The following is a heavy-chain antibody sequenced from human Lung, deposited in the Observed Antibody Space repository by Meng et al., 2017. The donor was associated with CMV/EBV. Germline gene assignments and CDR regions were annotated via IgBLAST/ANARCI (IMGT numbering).Heavy chain of an antibody. Sequence: ASKVFCXASGYSFTSYDINWVRQATGQRLVWMGWMNPNSGNTGYAQKFQGRVTIIRNTSISTAYMELSSLRSEDTAEYYCATYISGSYLGVGGVRDYWGPGTLVPVSS. CDR1: GYSFTSYD. J-gene: IGHJ4*02. V-gene: IGHV1-8*03. CDR2: MNPNSGNT. D-gene: IGHD1-26*01. CDR3: ATYISGSYLGVGGVRDY.